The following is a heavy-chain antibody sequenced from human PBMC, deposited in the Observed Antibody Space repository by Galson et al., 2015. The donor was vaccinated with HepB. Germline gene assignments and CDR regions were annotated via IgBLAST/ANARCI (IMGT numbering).Heavy chain of an antibody. V-gene: IGHV3-48*02. CDR1: GFTFSSYS. CDR2: ISSSSSTI. D-gene: IGHD6-19*01. CDR3: ARTSSGWNNDAFDI. J-gene: IGHJ3*02. Sequence: SLRLSCAPSGFTFSSYSRNWVRQAPGKGLEWVSYISSSSSTIYYADSVKGRFTISIDNAKNSLYLQMNSLRDEDTAVYYCARTSSGWNNDAFDIWGQGTMVTVSS.